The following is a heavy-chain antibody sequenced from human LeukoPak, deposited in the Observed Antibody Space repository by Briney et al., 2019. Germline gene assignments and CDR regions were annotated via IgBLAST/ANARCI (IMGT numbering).Heavy chain of an antibody. CDR3: STRRFGELTY. V-gene: IGHV3-NL1*01. J-gene: IGHJ4*02. CDR2: LYHGGST. D-gene: IGHD3-10*01. CDR1: GFTFSSYG. Sequence: GGSLRLSWAASGFTFSSYGMHWVRQAPGKGLELVSILYHGGSTYYADSVKGRFSISRDTSQNTLYLQMNSLKVEYTAFYYWSTRRFGELTYWGQGTLVTVSS.